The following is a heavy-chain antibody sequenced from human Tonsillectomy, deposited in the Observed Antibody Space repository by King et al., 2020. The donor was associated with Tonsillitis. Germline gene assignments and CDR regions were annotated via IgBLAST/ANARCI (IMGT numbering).Heavy chain of an antibody. V-gene: IGHV1-2*02. J-gene: IGHJ5*02. CDR3: ASSYSSGFFGLDA. CDR1: GYTFTAYY. CDR2: VNPNSGGT. D-gene: IGHD6-19*01. Sequence: AQLVQSGAEVQKPGASVTVSCKASGYTFTAYYMHWVRQAPGQGLEWMGWVNPNSGGTKYPREFQGRVTMTTDTSISTAYMELSSLRSDDTACYFCASSYSSGFFGLDAWGQGTLVTVSS.